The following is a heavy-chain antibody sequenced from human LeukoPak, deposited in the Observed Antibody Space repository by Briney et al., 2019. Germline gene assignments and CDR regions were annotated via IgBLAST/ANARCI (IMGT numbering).Heavy chain of an antibody. Sequence: GGSLRLSCAASGFTVSSNYMTWVRQAPGKGLEWVSIIYSGGTTYYADSVKGRFTISRDNSKNTLYLQMDSLRAEDTAVYYCARLYYYVSGTYSRYFDYWGQGTLVTVSS. D-gene: IGHD3-10*01. CDR1: GFTVSSNY. CDR3: ARLYYYVSGTYSRYFDY. J-gene: IGHJ4*02. CDR2: IYSGGTT. V-gene: IGHV3-53*01.